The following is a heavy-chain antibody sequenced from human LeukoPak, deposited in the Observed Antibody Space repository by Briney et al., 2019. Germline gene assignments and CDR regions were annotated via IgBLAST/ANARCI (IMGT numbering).Heavy chain of an antibody. J-gene: IGHJ5*02. CDR2: IYYSGST. CDR3: ARVTVLNWFDP. CDR1: GGSISSYY. Sequence: RTSETLSLTCTVSGGSISSYYWSWIRQPPGKGLEWIGYIYYSGSTNYNPSLKSRVTISVDTSKNQFSLKLSSVTAADTAVYYCARVTVLNWFDPWGQGTLVTVSS. V-gene: IGHV4-59*08. D-gene: IGHD2-21*02.